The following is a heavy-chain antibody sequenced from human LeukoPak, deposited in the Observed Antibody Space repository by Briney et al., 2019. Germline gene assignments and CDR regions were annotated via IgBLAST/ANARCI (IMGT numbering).Heavy chain of an antibody. J-gene: IGHJ6*02. CDR3: AKTIVVVPAAMPYYYYGMDV. CDR1: GFTFSSYG. V-gene: IGHV3-30*18. Sequence: PGRSLRLSCAASGFTFSSYGMHWVRQAPGKGLEWVAVISYDGSNEYYADSVKGRFTISRDNSKNTLYLQMNSLRAEDTAVYYCAKTIVVVPAAMPYYYYGMDVWGQGTTVTVSS. D-gene: IGHD2-2*01. CDR2: ISYDGSNE.